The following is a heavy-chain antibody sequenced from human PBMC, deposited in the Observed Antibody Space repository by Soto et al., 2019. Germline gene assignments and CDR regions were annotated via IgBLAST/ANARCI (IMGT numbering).Heavy chain of an antibody. CDR2: IYTSGST. V-gene: IGHV4-4*07. Sequence: SETLSLTCTVSGGSISSYYWSWIRQPAGKGLEWIGRIYTSGSTNYNPSLKSRVTMSVDTSKNQFSLKLRSVTAADTAVYYCASDRSSGWDQGYGMDVWGQGTTVTVSS. CDR3: ASDRSSGWDQGYGMDV. J-gene: IGHJ6*02. D-gene: IGHD6-19*01. CDR1: GGSISSYY.